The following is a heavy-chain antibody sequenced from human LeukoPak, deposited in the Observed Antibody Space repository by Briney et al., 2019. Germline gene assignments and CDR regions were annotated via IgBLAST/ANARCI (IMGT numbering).Heavy chain of an antibody. CDR1: GFTFSSYA. D-gene: IGHD4-17*01. Sequence: GGSLRLSCAPSGFTFSSYAMNWVRQAPGKRLEWVSVITGSGDSTYYADSVKGRFTISRDNSKNTLYLQMNSLRAEDTAVYYCARDDYGDYGPCSNYFDYWGQGTLVTVSS. V-gene: IGHV3-23*01. CDR2: ITGSGDST. J-gene: IGHJ4*02. CDR3: ARDDYGDYGPCSNYFDY.